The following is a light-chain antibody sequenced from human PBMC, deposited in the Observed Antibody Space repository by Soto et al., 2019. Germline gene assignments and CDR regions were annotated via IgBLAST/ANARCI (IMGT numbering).Light chain of an antibody. J-gene: IGKJ3*01. CDR3: QQRSNWPKFT. CDR2: DAS. V-gene: IGKV3-11*01. CDR1: QSVDTS. Sequence: EIVLTQSPATVSFSPAERATLSCRASQSVDTSLAWYRQRPGQAPRLLIYDASNRATGIPARFSGSGSGTDFTLTITSLEPEDFAVYYCQQRSNWPKFTFGPGTKVDIK.